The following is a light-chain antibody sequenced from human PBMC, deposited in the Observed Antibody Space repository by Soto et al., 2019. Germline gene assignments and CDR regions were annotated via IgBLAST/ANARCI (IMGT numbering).Light chain of an antibody. Sequence: ETVMTQSPATLSVSPGEGATLSCRASQTVRTNLAWYQQKPGQAPRLLIYGASTRATGIPVRFSGSGSGTDFTLTISNLQSEDFALYYCQQYNNWPLYSFGQGTKLEIK. CDR1: QTVRTN. CDR2: GAS. CDR3: QQYNNWPLYS. V-gene: IGKV3-15*01. J-gene: IGKJ2*03.